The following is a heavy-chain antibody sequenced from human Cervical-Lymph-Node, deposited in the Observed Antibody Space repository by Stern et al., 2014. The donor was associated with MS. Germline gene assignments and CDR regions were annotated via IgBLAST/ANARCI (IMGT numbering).Heavy chain of an antibody. CDR2: IYPDDSDA. V-gene: IGHV5-51*01. J-gene: IGHJ4*02. CDR1: GYNFASYW. Sequence: EVQLVQSGAEVKKPGESLKISCKGSGYNFASYWIGWVRQVPGKGLEWMGIIYPDDSDARYTPSFQGRVTMSADKSIGTAYLQWSSLKASDTAFYFCARKGTYGLDYWGQGALVTVSS. D-gene: IGHD3-10*01. CDR3: ARKGTYGLDY.